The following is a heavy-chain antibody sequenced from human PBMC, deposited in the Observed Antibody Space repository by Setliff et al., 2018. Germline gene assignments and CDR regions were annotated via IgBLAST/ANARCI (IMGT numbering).Heavy chain of an antibody. D-gene: IGHD1-1*01. Sequence: GSLRLSCAASGFIFSDYSMNWVRQAPGKGLEWVSYISRTFITADSVKGRFTISRDNDKNSLYLQMNSLRVEDTAVYYCVRDYKWGFDYWGQGARVTVSS. CDR1: GFIFSDYS. CDR3: VRDYKWGFDY. CDR2: ISRTFIT. J-gene: IGHJ4*02. V-gene: IGHV3-48*01.